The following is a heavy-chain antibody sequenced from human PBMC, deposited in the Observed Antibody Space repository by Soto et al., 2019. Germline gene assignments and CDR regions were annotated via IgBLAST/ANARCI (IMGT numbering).Heavy chain of an antibody. D-gene: IGHD3-10*01. CDR2: INHSGTT. Sequence: QVQLQQWGVGLLKPSETLSLTCAVYGGSFSGYVWSWIRQPPGKGLEWIGEINHSGTTNYNPSLKSRVTISVDTSKNQFSLNVNSLTAADTAIYYCARGPLWFGESWGQGTLVTVSS. V-gene: IGHV4-34*02. CDR3: ARGPLWFGES. J-gene: IGHJ4*02. CDR1: GGSFSGYV.